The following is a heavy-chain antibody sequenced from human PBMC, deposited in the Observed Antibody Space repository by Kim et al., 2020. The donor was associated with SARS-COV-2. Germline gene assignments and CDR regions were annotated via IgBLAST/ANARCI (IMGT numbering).Heavy chain of an antibody. J-gene: IGHJ4*02. CDR3: ARDPPGPASVDY. Sequence: AQRVQGRVTMTRDTSASTAYMELRSLRSDDTAVYYCARDPPGPASVDYWGQGTLVTASS. V-gene: IGHV1-18*01. D-gene: IGHD4-17*01.